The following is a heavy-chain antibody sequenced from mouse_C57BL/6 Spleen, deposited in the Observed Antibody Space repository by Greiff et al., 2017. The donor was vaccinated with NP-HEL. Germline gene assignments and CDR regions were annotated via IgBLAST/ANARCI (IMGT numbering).Heavy chain of an antibody. CDR1: GYTFTGYW. V-gene: IGHV1-9*01. D-gene: IGHD1-1*01. CDR2: ILPGSGST. CDR3: ARGAPQMYHYGRSFDN. J-gene: IGHJ2*01. Sequence: QVQLQQSGAELMKPGASVKLSCKATGYTFTGYWIEWVKQRPGHGLVWIGEILPGSGSTYSNEKFKGQATFTADTSSNTAYMQLRSLTTEDSAIYCSARGAPQMYHYGRSFDNWGKGTTLTVSS.